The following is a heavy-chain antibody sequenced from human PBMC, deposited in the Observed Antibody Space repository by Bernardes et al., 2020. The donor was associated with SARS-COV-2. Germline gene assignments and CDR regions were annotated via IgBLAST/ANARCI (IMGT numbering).Heavy chain of an antibody. Sequence: SETLSLTCAVSGGSFNGYYWSWIRQPPGKGLEWIGEINHSGTANYNPSLKSRVTISVDTSKNQFSLKLTSVTAADTAVYYCARGGIVAVPSPGILYFDYWGQGSLVTVSS. CDR1: GGSFNGYY. CDR3: ARGGIVAVPSPGILYFDY. CDR2: INHSGTA. J-gene: IGHJ4*02. V-gene: IGHV4-34*01. D-gene: IGHD2-21*01.